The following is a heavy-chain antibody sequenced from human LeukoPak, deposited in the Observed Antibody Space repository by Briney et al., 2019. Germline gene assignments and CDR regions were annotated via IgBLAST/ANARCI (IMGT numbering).Heavy chain of an antibody. D-gene: IGHD6-13*01. CDR3: ARGDGSSWSFKT. Sequence: SQTLSLTCAVSGDSFSSRDSYWSWIRQPPGKGLEWIAYIYSSGDTAYNPSLKSRVTISADTSRSQFSLKLSSVTAADTAVYLCARGDGSSWSFKTWGQGTLVTVSS. V-gene: IGHV4-30-4*01. CDR1: GDSFSSRDSY. CDR2: IYSSGDT. J-gene: IGHJ5*02.